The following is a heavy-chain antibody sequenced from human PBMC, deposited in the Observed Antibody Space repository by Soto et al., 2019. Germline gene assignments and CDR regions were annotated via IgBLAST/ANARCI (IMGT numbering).Heavy chain of an antibody. Sequence: GGSLRLSCAASGFTFSSYAMSWVRQAPGKGLEWVSAISGSGGSTCYADSVKGRFTISRDNSKNTLYLQMNSLRAEDTAVYYCANSPNYYDSSGYPYYFDYWGQGTLVTVSS. V-gene: IGHV3-23*01. J-gene: IGHJ4*02. CDR3: ANSPNYYDSSGYPYYFDY. CDR2: ISGSGGST. CDR1: GFTFSSYA. D-gene: IGHD3-22*01.